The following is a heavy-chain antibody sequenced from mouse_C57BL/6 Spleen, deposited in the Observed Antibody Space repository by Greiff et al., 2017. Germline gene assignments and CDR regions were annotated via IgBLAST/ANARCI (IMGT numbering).Heavy chain of an antibody. D-gene: IGHD1-1*01. J-gene: IGHJ2*01. CDR3: TTKGITTVVATGYFDY. CDR1: GYTFTDYE. Sequence: VQLQQSGAELVRPGASVTLSCKASGYTFTDYEMHWVKQTPVHGLEWIGAIDPETGGTAYNQKFKGKAILTADKSSSTAYMELRSLTSEDSAVYYCTTKGITTVVATGYFDYWGQGTTLTVSS. V-gene: IGHV1-15*01. CDR2: IDPETGGT.